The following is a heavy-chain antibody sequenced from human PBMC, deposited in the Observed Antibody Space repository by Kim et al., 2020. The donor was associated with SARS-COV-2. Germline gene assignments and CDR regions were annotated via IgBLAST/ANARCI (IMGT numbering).Heavy chain of an antibody. J-gene: IGHJ4*02. CDR3: ARGDGYNYPFDY. D-gene: IGHD5-12*01. Sequence: IYSPSFQGQVTISADKYISTAYLQWSSLKASDTAMYYCARGDGYNYPFDYWGQGTLVTVSS. V-gene: IGHV5-51*01.